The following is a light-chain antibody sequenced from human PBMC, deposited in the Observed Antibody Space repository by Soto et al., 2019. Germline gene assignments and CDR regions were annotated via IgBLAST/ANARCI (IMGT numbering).Light chain of an antibody. CDR1: QSVTNNY. V-gene: IGKV3-20*01. Sequence: EIVLTQSPGTLSLSPGERATLSCRASQSVTNNYLAWYQQKPDQAPRLLIYGASNRATGIPDRFRGSGSGTDFTLTISRLEPEDFAVYYCQQYLSSPCTFGQGTNLEIK. CDR3: QQYLSSPCT. CDR2: GAS. J-gene: IGKJ2*02.